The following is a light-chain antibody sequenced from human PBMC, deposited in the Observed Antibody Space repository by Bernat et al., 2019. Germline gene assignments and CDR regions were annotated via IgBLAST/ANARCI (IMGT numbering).Light chain of an antibody. CDR1: SSDVGNNNL. J-gene: IGLJ1*01. Sequence: HSALTQPASVSASPGQSIPFSCTGTSSDVGNNNLVSWYQQHPNKAPKLIIYEGTKRPSGVSNRFSGSKSGNTASLTISGLQVEDEADHYCCSHAGGSHFYVFGTGTQVTAL. V-gene: IGLV2-23*01. CDR3: CSHAGGSHFYV. CDR2: EGT.